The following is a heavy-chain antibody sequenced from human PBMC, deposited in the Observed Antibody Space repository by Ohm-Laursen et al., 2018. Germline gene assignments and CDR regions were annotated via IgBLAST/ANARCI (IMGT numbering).Heavy chain of an antibody. CDR3: ARGTSSTYDSSGYHAFDI. Sequence: ASVKVSCNASGYTFTSYYMHWVRQAPGQGLEWMGIINPSGGSTSYAQKFQGRVTMTRDTSTSTVYMELSSLRSEDTAVYYCARGTSSTYDSSGYHAFDIWGQGTMVTVSS. V-gene: IGHV1-46*01. D-gene: IGHD3-22*01. CDR2: INPSGGST. J-gene: IGHJ3*02. CDR1: GYTFTSYY.